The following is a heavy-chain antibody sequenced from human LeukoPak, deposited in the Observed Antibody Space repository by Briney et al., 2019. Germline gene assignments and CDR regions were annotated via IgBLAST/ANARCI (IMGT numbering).Heavy chain of an antibody. CDR3: AKAIVGARTGDY. V-gene: IGHV3-30*18. D-gene: IGHD1-26*01. CDR1: GFTFSSYG. CDR2: ISYDGSNK. J-gene: IGHJ4*02. Sequence: GRSLRLSCAASGFTFSSYGMHWVRQAPGKGLERVAVISYDGSNKYYSDSVKGRFTISRDNSKNTLYLQMNSLRAEDTAVYYCAKAIVGARTGDYWGQGTLVNVSS.